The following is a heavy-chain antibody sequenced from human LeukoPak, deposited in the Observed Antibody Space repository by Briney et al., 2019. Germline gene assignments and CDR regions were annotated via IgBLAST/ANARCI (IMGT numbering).Heavy chain of an antibody. Sequence: SEALSLTCTVSGGSISSYYWSCIRQPAGKGLEWIGRIYTSGSTNYSPSLESRVTMSVDTSKNQFSLKLSSVTAADTAVYYCARGPYGGKSMYYFDSWGQGTLVTVSS. J-gene: IGHJ4*02. D-gene: IGHD4-23*01. CDR2: IYTSGST. CDR1: GGSISSYY. CDR3: ARGPYGGKSMYYFDS. V-gene: IGHV4-4*07.